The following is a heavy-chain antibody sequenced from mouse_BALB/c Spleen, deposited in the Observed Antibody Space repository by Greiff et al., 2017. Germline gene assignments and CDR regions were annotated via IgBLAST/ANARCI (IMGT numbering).Heavy chain of an antibody. J-gene: IGHJ4*01. CDR1: GFNIKDTY. CDR3: ARGRVDY. V-gene: IGHV14-3*02. CDR2: IDPANGNT. Sequence: VQLKQSGAELVKPGASVKLSCTASGFNIKDTYMHWVKQRPEQGLEWIGRIDPANGNTKYDPKFQGKATITADTASNTAYLQLSSLTSEDTAVYYGARGRVDYWGQGTSVTVSS.